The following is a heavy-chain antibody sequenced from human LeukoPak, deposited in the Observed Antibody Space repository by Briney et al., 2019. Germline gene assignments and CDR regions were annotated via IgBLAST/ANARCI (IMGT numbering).Heavy chain of an antibody. V-gene: IGHV3-30*02. CDR2: IRYDGSNK. J-gene: IGHJ4*02. D-gene: IGHD3-16*02. CDR3: ARRHPKLSSPYFDY. CDR1: GFTFSSYG. Sequence: PGGSLRLSCAASGFTFSSYGMHWVRQAPGKGLEWVAFIRYDGSNKYYADSVKGRFTISRDNAKNSLYLQMNSLRAEDTAVYYCARRHPKLSSPYFDYWGQGTLVTVSS.